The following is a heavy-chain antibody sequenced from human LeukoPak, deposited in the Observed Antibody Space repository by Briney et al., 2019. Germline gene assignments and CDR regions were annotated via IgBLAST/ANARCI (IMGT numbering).Heavy chain of an antibody. Sequence: GGSLRLSCAASGFTSTTYNMNWVRQAPGKGLEWISYYADSVKGRFTISRDNGKNSLFLQMNSLRAEDTAVYYCARGAPYYYDGSGLYYFDYWGQGTLVTVSS. D-gene: IGHD3-22*01. V-gene: IGHV3-48*01. CDR1: GFTSTTYN. J-gene: IGHJ4*02. CDR3: ARGAPYYYDGSGLYYFDY.